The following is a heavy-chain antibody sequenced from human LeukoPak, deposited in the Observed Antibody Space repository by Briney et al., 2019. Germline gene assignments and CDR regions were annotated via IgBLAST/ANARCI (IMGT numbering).Heavy chain of an antibody. CDR2: MSFDGSNK. D-gene: IGHD6-19*01. V-gene: IGHV3-30*04. Sequence: GGSLRLSCAASGFIFSSYAMHWVRQAPDKGLEWVAGMSFDGSNKYYADSVKGRFTISRDSSKNTLYLQMNSLRAEDTAVYYCARDRLGTFDYWGQGTLVTVSS. CDR3: ARDRLGTFDY. CDR1: GFIFSSYA. J-gene: IGHJ4*02.